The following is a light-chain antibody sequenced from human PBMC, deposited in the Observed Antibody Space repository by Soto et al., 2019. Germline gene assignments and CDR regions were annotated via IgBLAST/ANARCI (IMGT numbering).Light chain of an antibody. CDR1: ESISNNY. CDR3: QQYGSTPRT. V-gene: IGKV3-20*01. J-gene: IGKJ1*01. CDR2: GTS. Sequence: EIVLTQSPGTLSLSPGERVTLSCRASESISNNYLAWYQQKPGQAPRLLIYGTSSRATGIPDRFGGSGSGTDFTLTISRLEPEDFAVYYCQQYGSTPRTFGQGTKVDIK.